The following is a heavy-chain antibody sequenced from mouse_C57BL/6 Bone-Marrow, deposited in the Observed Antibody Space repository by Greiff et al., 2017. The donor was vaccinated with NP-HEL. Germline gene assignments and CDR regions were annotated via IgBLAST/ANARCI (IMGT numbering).Heavy chain of an antibody. V-gene: IGHV12-3*01. D-gene: IGHD1-1*01. CDR1: GFPITSGYY. CDR2: ITHSGET. J-gene: IGHJ2*01. CDR3: AGDRWDTTVVAGGYFDY. Sequence: QVHVKQSGPGLVKPSQSLFLTCSITGFPITSGYYWIWIRQSPGKPLEWMGYITHSGETFYNPSLQSPISITRETSKNQFFLQLNSVTTEDTAMYYCAGDRWDTTVVAGGYFDYWGQGTTLTVSS.